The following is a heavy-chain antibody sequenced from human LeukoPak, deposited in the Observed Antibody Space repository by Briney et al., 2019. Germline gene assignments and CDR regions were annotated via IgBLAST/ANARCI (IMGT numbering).Heavy chain of an antibody. CDR1: GYTFTSYG. V-gene: IGHV1-69*13. CDR3: ARLTSRYYGSGISPYNWFDP. Sequence: ASVKVSCKASGYTFTSYGISWVRQAPGQGLEWMGGIIPIFGTANYAQKFQGRVTITADESTSTAYMELRSLRSDDTAVYYCARLTSRYYGSGISPYNWFDPWGQGTLVTVSS. J-gene: IGHJ5*02. CDR2: IIPIFGTA. D-gene: IGHD3-10*01.